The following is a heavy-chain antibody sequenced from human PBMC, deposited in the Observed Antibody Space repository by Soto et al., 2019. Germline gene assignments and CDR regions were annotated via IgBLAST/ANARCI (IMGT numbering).Heavy chain of an antibody. Sequence: EVQLLESGGGLVQPGGSLRLSCAASGFTFSSYAMSWVRQAPGKGLEWVSVIYSSGSTLYADSVKGRFTISRDNSKNTLYLQMNSLRAEDTAVYYCARGTLFPCWFDPWGQGTLVTVSS. CDR1: GFTFSSYA. CDR3: ARGTLFPCWFDP. CDR2: IYSSGST. D-gene: IGHD2-21*01. J-gene: IGHJ5*02. V-gene: IGHV3-23*05.